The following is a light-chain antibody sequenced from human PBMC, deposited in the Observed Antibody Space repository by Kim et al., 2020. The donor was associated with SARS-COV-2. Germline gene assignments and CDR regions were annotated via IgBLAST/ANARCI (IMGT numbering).Light chain of an antibody. Sequence: AIQLTQSPSSLSASVGDRVIITCRASQDINGWLAWYQQRPGKPPKVLISDASSLQGGVPSRISGSGSETEFTLTISALQPEDFATYYCQQYKSYPLTFGGGTKVDIK. V-gene: IGKV1-13*02. CDR2: DAS. J-gene: IGKJ4*01. CDR1: QDINGW. CDR3: QQYKSYPLT.